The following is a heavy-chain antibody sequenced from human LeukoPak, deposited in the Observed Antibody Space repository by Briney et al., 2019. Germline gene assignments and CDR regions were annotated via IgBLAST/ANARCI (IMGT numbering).Heavy chain of an antibody. V-gene: IGHV3-15*01. Sequence: GGSLRLSCAASGFTFSNAWMSWVRQAPGKGLEWVGRIKSKTDGGTTDYAAPVKGRFTISRDDPKNTLYLQMNSLKTEDTAVYYCSFHYYDSSGYPYYYYYMDVWGKGTTVTVSS. CDR2: IKSKTDGGTT. J-gene: IGHJ6*03. CDR1: GFTFSNAW. D-gene: IGHD3-22*01. CDR3: SFHYYDSSGYPYYYYYMDV.